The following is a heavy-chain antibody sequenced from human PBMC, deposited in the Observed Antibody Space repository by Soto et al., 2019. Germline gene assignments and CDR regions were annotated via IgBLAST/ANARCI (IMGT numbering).Heavy chain of an antibody. CDR2: ISGSGGST. CDR1: GFTFSSYA. D-gene: IGHD6-19*01. Sequence: GGSLRLSCAASGFTFSSYAMSWVRQAPGKGLEWVSAISGSGGSTYYADSVKGRFTISRDNSKNTLYLQMNSLRAEDTAVYYCAKDSRSSVAGTLSDYWGQGTLVTVSS. J-gene: IGHJ4*02. CDR3: AKDSRSSVAGTLSDY. V-gene: IGHV3-23*01.